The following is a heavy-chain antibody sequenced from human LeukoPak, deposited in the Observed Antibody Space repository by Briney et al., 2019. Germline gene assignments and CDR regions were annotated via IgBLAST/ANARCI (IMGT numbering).Heavy chain of an antibody. D-gene: IGHD3-22*01. CDR3: AKEGGTMIVPFDY. CDR2: ISNNGGST. V-gene: IGHV3-23*01. CDR1: GFTFSNYG. Sequence: PGGSLRLSCAASGFTFSNYGMSWVRQAPGKGLEWVSGISNNGGSTYYADSVKGRFTISRDNSKNTLYLQMNSLRAEDTAVYYCAKEGGTMIVPFDYWGQGTLVTVSS. J-gene: IGHJ4*02.